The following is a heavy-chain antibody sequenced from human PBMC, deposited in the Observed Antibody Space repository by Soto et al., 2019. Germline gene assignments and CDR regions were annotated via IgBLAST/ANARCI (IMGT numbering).Heavy chain of an antibody. CDR3: AKLSFRHMTTVTLPRGRSDY. V-gene: IGHV3-30*18. Sequence: GGSLRLSCAASGFTFSSYGMHWVRQAPGKGLEWVAVISYDGSNKYYADSVKGRFTISRDNSKNTLYLQMNSLRAEDTAVYYCAKLSFRHMTTVTLPRGRSDYWGQGTLVTVSS. CDR1: GFTFSSYG. J-gene: IGHJ4*02. D-gene: IGHD4-17*01. CDR2: ISYDGSNK.